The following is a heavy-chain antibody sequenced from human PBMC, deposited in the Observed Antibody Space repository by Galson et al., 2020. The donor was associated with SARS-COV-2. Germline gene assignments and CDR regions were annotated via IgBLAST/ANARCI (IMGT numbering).Heavy chain of an antibody. CDR2: FIHVFHTA. V-gene: IGHV1-69*01. CDR3: VRGEVQTLDY. D-gene: IGHD3-16*01. J-gene: IGHJ4*02. Sequence: KISCKASGGTFSSSDVNWVRQAPGQGLEWLGGFIHVFHTATYAQKFNGRVKITADEPTTTAYMELTSLRSDDTAVYFCVRGEVQTLDYWGQGTLVTVSS. CDR1: GGTFSSSD.